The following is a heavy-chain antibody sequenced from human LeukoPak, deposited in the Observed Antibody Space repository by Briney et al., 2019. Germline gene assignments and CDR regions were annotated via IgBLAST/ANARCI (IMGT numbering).Heavy chain of an antibody. Sequence: ESLKISSKGSGYSFTSYWIGWVRHMPGKGLEWMGIIYPGDSDTRYSPSFQGQVTISADKSISTAYLQWSSLKASDTAMYYCASITGGSWNYYYYHYLDVCGKGTTVTVSS. CDR3: ASITGGSWNYYYYHYLDV. CDR1: GYSFTSYW. V-gene: IGHV5-51*01. D-gene: IGHD2-15*01. J-gene: IGHJ6*03. CDR2: IYPGDSDT.